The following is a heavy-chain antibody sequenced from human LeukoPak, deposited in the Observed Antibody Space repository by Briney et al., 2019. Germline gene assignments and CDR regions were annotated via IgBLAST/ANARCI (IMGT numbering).Heavy chain of an antibody. J-gene: IGHJ1*01. CDR3: ARRCSSTSCYTGYSQH. V-gene: IGHV1-18*01. D-gene: IGHD2-2*02. CDR1: GYTFTSFG. Sequence: GASVKVSLKASGYTFTSFGISWVRHAPGQGLEWMGWISAYNGNTNYAQKLQGRITMITDTSTSTAYMELRSLRSDATAVYYCARRCSSTSCYTGYSQHWGQGTLVTVSS. CDR2: ISAYNGNT.